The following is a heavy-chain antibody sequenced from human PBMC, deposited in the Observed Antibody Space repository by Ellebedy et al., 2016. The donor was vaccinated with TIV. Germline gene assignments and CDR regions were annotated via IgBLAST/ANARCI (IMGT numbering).Heavy chain of an antibody. J-gene: IGHJ4*02. D-gene: IGHD1-14*01. CDR1: GYMFSDHI. V-gene: IGHV7-4-1*02. Sequence: AASVKVSCKASGYMFSDHIINWVRQAPGQGPEWMGWINTNAGNPTFARGFTGRFVFLLDSSVTTTYLQINSLKADDTAVYYCARGRWNQGAYYLDSWGQGTLVIASS. CDR2: INTNAGNP. CDR3: ARGRWNQGAYYLDS.